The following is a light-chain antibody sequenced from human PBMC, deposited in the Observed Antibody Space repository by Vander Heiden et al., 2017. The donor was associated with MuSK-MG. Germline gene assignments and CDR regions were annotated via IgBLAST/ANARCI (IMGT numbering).Light chain of an antibody. V-gene: IGLV3-1*01. CDR3: QAWDSSTVGV. J-gene: IGLJ3*02. CDR2: QDC. CDR1: KLGDKY. Sequence: SYELTPPPSVSVSPGQTASITCPGDKLGDKYACWYQQKPGQSPLLVTFQDCSRPPAVPARLSGSNSGDTAALTISGTPAVDEADYYCQAWDSSTVGVFGGGTKLTVL.